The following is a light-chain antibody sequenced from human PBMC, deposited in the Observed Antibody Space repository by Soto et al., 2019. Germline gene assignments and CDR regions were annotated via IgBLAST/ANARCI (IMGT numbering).Light chain of an antibody. V-gene: IGKV3-15*01. CDR1: QSVSSN. Sequence: EIVMTQSPATLSVSPGERATLSCRASQSVSSNLAWYQQKPGQAPRLLIYGASTRATGIPARFSGSGSETEFTLTIRSLQSEDFAVYYCQQYNYWPWTFGQGTKVEIK. CDR3: QQYNYWPWT. J-gene: IGKJ1*01. CDR2: GAS.